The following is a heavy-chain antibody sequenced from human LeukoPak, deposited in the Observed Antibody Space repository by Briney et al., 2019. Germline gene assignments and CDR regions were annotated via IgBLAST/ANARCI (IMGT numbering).Heavy chain of an antibody. CDR1: GGSFSGYY. D-gene: IGHD5-24*01. CDR2: INHSGST. CDR3: ARARVATRLFQY. Sequence: SETLSLTCAVYGGSFSGYYWSWLRQPPGKGLEWIGEINHSGSTNYNPSLKSRVTISVDTSKNQFSLKLSSVTAADTAVYYCARARVATRLFQYWGQGTLVTVSS. V-gene: IGHV4-34*01. J-gene: IGHJ4*02.